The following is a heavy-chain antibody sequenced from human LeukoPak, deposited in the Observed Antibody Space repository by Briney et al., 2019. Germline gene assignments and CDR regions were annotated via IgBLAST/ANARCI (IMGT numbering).Heavy chain of an antibody. J-gene: IGHJ4*02. CDR3: ARFPANYGGVPY. D-gene: IGHD4-17*01. CDR1: GGSISSYY. CDR2: IYYGGST. V-gene: IGHV4-59*01. Sequence: SETLSLTCTVSGGSISSYYWSWIRQPPGKGLEWIGYIYYGGSTNYNPSLKSRVTISVDTSKNQFSLKLSSVTAADTAVYYCARFPANYGGVPYWGQGTLVTVSS.